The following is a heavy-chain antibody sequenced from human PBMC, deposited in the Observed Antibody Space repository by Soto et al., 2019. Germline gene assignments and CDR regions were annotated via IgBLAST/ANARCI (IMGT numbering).Heavy chain of an antibody. D-gene: IGHD3-10*01. J-gene: IGHJ4*02. CDR2: IYYSGST. V-gene: IGHV4-59*01. CDR1: GDSINNYY. CDR3: ARGYPMPRGVIRPLEY. Sequence: QVQLQESGPGLVKPSETLSLTCTVSGDSINNYYWSWIRQPPGKGLEWIGYIYYSGSTNYNPSLTRRVTTSMDTSKNRFSLKLTSATAADTAVYFCARGYPMPRGVIRPLEYWGQGVLVTVSS.